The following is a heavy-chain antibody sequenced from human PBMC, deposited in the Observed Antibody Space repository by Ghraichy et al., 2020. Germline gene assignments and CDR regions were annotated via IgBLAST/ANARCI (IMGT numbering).Heavy chain of an antibody. D-gene: IGHD1-26*01. J-gene: IGHJ4*02. CDR3: ARHWIVGAPLDY. V-gene: IGHV4-59*08. Sequence: SETLSLTCTVSGGSISSYYWSWIRQPPGKGLEWIGYIYYSGSTNYNPSLKSRVTISVDTSKNQFSLKLSSVTAADTAVYYCARHWIVGAPLDYWGQGTLVTVSS. CDR2: IYYSGST. CDR1: GGSISSYY.